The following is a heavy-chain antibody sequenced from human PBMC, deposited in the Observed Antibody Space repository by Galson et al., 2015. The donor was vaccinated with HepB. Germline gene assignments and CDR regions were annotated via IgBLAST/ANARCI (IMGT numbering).Heavy chain of an antibody. CDR1: GFTFSNAW. CDR3: TTGGGSYWYYYALDV. CDR2: IKSKTAGGTT. V-gene: IGHV3-15*07. D-gene: IGHD1-26*01. Sequence: SLRLSCAASGFTFSNAWMNWVRQVPGGGLEWVGRIKSKTAGGTTDYAAPVKGRFTISRDDSKNTLYLQTNSLKSEDTAVYYCTTGGGSYWYYYALDVWGHGTTVTVSS. J-gene: IGHJ6*02.